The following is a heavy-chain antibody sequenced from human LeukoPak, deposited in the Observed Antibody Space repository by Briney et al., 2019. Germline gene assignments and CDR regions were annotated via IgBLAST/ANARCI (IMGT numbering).Heavy chain of an antibody. CDR1: GYSISSGYSISNGYY. Sequence: SETLSLTCAVSGYSISSGYSISNGYYWGWIRQPPGKGLEWIGSIYDSGSTYYNPSLKSRVTISVDTAKNQFSLKLSSVTAADTAVYYCARNRTTVTPGIGAAGPLNWFDPWGQGILVTVSS. D-gene: IGHD6-13*01. V-gene: IGHV4-38-2*01. CDR3: ARNRTTVTPGIGAAGPLNWFDP. J-gene: IGHJ5*02. CDR2: IYDSGST.